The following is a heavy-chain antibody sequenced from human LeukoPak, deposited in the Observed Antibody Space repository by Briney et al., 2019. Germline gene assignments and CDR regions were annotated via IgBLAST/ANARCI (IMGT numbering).Heavy chain of an antibody. CDR1: GGSISSGDYY. CDR3: AREGSSWPIDY. V-gene: IGHV4-30-4*08. D-gene: IGHD6-13*01. Sequence: SQTLSLTCTVSGGSISSGDYYWSWIRQPPGKGLEWIGYIYYSASTYYNPSLKSRVTISVDTSKNQFSLKLSSVTAADTAVYYCAREGSSWPIDYWGQGTLVTVSS. CDR2: IYYSAST. J-gene: IGHJ4*02.